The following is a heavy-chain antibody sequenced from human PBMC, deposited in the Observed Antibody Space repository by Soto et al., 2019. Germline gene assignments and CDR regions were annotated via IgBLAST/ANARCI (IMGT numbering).Heavy chain of an antibody. CDR2: IYQSGVT. V-gene: IGHV4-30-2*01. Sequence: PSETLSLTCNMSGDAYSISTYSWSWIRQPPGKALQWIGFIYQSGVTSYNPSLASRVSISLDRSNNQCSLKLKSVTAADTAVYFCAGMPYPSGLRFDPWGPGTLVTVSS. D-gene: IGHD6-19*01. J-gene: IGHJ5*02. CDR3: AGMPYPSGLRFDP. CDR1: GDAYSISTYS.